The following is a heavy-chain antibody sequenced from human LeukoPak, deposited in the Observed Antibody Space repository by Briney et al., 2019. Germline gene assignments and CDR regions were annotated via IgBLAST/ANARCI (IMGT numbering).Heavy chain of an antibody. CDR1: GDSISTYY. CDR2: IYYSGSS. Sequence: PSETLSLTCSVSGDSISTYYWSWIRQPPGKGLEWIGYIYYSGSSNYNPSLKSRVTISVDTSKNQFSMWLSSVTAADTAVYYCATVVRSWDYFDYWGQGTLVTVSS. D-gene: IGHD2/OR15-2a*01. J-gene: IGHJ4*02. CDR3: ATVVRSWDYFDY. V-gene: IGHV4-59*01.